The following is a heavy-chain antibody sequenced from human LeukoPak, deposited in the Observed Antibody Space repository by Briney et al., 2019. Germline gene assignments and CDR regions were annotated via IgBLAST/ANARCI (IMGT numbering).Heavy chain of an antibody. J-gene: IGHJ4*02. CDR1: GFTFSSRDW. CDR3: ARDYYDSSGYYDY. CDR2: ISSSSSYI. V-gene: IGHV3-21*01. Sequence: PGGSLRLSCVASGFTFSSRDWMTWVRQAPGKGLEWVSSISSSSSYIYYADSVKGRFTISRDNAKNSLYLQMNSLRAEDTAVYYCARDYYDSSGYYDYWGQGTLVTVSS. D-gene: IGHD3-22*01.